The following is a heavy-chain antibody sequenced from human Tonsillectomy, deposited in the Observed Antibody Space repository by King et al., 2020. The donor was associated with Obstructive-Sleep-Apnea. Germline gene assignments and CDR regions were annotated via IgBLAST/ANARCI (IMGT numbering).Heavy chain of an antibody. D-gene: IGHD3-10*01. CDR3: AKDSRDGVRGVMDH. V-gene: IGHV3-9*01. CDR1: GFTFDDHA. Sequence: VQMVESGGGLVQPGRSLRLSCEASGFTFDDHALHWVRQAPGKGLEWVSGISWNSGSTDYADSVKGRFTISRDNAKNSLYLQMNSLRTEDAAFYYCAKDSRDGVRGVMDHWGQGTLVTVSS. J-gene: IGHJ4*02. CDR2: ISWNSGST.